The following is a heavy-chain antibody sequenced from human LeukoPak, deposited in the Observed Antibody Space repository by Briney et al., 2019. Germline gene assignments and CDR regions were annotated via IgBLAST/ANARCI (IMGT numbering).Heavy chain of an antibody. Sequence: SETLSLTCTVSGGSISSYYWSWIRQPPGKGLEWIGYIYYSGSTNYNPSLKSRVTISVDTSKNQFSLELSAVTAADTAVYYCARDTVLNAFDIWGQGTMVTVSP. V-gene: IGHV4-59*01. CDR1: GGSISSYY. D-gene: IGHD2-15*01. J-gene: IGHJ3*02. CDR2: IYYSGST. CDR3: ARDTVLNAFDI.